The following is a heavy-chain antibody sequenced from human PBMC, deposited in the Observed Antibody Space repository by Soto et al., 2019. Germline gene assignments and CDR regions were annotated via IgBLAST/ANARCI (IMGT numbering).Heavy chain of an antibody. D-gene: IGHD6-19*01. CDR3: ARARLAVVPFDQ. CDR2: INQDGSEK. J-gene: IGHJ4*02. V-gene: IGHV3-7*03. CDR1: GFTFSNYG. Sequence: GGSLRLSGAASGFTFSNYGMAWVRQAPGKGLEWVANINQDGSEKYYVDSVKGRFTISRDNAKNSLYLQMNSLRAEDTAVYYCARARLAVVPFDQWGQGTLVTVSS.